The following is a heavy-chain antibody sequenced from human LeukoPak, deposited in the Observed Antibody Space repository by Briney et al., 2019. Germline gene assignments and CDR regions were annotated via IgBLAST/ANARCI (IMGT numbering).Heavy chain of an antibody. CDR3: AKSPYSRNTAFDY. V-gene: IGHV3-23*01. D-gene: IGHD6-13*01. Sequence: GGSLRLSCAASGFTFSSYAMSWVRQAAGKGLEWVSTISGSGGSTYYADSVKGRFTISRDNSKNTLSLQMNSLRAEDTALYYCAKSPYSRNTAFDYWGQGTLVSVSS. CDR2: ISGSGGST. CDR1: GFTFSSYA. J-gene: IGHJ4*02.